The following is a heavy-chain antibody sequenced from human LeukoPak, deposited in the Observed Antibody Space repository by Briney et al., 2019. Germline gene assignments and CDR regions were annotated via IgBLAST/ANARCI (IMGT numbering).Heavy chain of an antibody. CDR2: LRGDGET. CDR1: GFIFRDYA. Sequence: GSLRLSCVASGFIFRDYAMSWVRQAPAGGVEWVSSLRGDGETFYTDSVKGRFTLSRDHSRNTVYLQLNKLRVEDTAVYYCAKASWVSSADAVLWGQGTLVTVS. V-gene: IGHV3-23*01. D-gene: IGHD3-16*01. J-gene: IGHJ4*02. CDR3: AKASWVSSADAVL.